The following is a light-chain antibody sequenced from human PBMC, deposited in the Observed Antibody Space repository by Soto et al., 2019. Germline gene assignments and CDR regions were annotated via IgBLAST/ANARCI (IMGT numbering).Light chain of an antibody. CDR3: SSYSGSSTLVV. J-gene: IGLJ2*01. CDR1: SSDVGSYNF. Sequence: QSALTQPASVSGSPGQSITISCTGTSSDVGSYNFVSWYRQPPGKAPKLLIYDVTNRPPGVSNRFSGSKSGNTASLTISGLQAEDEADYYCSSYSGSSTLVVFGGGTKLTVL. V-gene: IGLV2-14*01. CDR2: DVT.